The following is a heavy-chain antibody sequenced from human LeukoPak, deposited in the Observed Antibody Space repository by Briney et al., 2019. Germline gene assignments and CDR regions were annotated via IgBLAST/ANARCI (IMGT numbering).Heavy chain of an antibody. J-gene: IGHJ4*02. D-gene: IGHD3-22*01. CDR1: GGSISRYY. V-gene: IGHV4-59*01. CDR2: IYYSGST. Sequence: KPSETLSLTCTVSGGSISRYYWSWIRQPPGKGLEWIGYIYYSGSTNYNPSLKSRVTISVDTSKNHFSLKLSSVTAADTAVYYCARRGFDSSGYYSFYFDYWGQGTLVTVSS. CDR3: ARRGFDSSGYYSFYFDY.